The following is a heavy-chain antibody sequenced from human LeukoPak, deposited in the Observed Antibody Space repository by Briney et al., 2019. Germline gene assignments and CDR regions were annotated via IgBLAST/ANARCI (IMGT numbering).Heavy chain of an antibody. CDR1: GGSISSGGYY. D-gene: IGHD3-9*01. CDR3: AREEGNAGYYDH. Sequence: SQTLSLTCTVSGGSISSGGYYWSWIRQHPGKGLEWIGYIYYSGSTYYNPSLKSRVTISVDTSKNQFSLKLSSVTAADTAVYYCAREEGNAGYYDHWGQGTLVTVSS. J-gene: IGHJ4*02. V-gene: IGHV4-31*03. CDR2: IYYSGST.